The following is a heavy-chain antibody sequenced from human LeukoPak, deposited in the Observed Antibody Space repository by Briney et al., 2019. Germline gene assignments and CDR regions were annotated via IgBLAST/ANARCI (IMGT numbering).Heavy chain of an antibody. Sequence: PGGSLRLSCAASGFTFSSYAMSWVRQAPGKGLEWVSAISGSGGSTYYADSVKGRFTISRDNSKNTLYLQMNSLRAEDTAVYYCAKYYYDSSGYHPGYFDYWGQGTLVTVSS. CDR1: GFTFSSYA. CDR2: ISGSGGST. CDR3: AKYYYDSSGYHPGYFDY. J-gene: IGHJ4*02. V-gene: IGHV3-23*01. D-gene: IGHD3-22*01.